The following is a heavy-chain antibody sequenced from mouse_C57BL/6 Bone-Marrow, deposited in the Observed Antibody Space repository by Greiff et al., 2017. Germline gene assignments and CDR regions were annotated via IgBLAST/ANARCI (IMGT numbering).Heavy chain of an antibody. Sequence: QVQLPQPGAELVTPGASVTMSCKASGYTFTSSWITWVKQRPGQGLEWIGDIYPGSGSTHYNEKFKSKATLTVDTSSSTAYMQLSSLTSEDSAVYYCAIYYGSSFAYWGQGTLVTVSA. J-gene: IGHJ3*01. CDR1: GYTFTSSW. CDR3: AIYYGSSFAY. D-gene: IGHD1-1*01. V-gene: IGHV1-55*01. CDR2: IYPGSGST.